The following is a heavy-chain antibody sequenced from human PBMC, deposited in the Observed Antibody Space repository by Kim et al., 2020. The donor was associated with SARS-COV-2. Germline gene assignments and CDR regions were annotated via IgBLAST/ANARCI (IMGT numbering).Heavy chain of an antibody. D-gene: IGHD3-10*01. Sequence: GGSLRLSCAASGFTFSSYGMHWVRQAPGKGLEWVAVIWYDGSNKYYADSVKGRFTISRDNSKNTLYLQMNSLRAEDTAVYYCTAPSSGSGNDAFDIWGQGTMVTVSS. CDR3: TAPSSGSGNDAFDI. CDR1: GFTFSSYG. V-gene: IGHV3-33*01. CDR2: IWYDGSNK. J-gene: IGHJ3*02.